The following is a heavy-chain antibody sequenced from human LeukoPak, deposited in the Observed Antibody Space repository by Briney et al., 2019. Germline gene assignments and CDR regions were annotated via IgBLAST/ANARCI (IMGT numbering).Heavy chain of an antibody. CDR2: ISISSSTI. J-gene: IGHJ3*02. CDR1: GFTFSSFG. D-gene: IGHD3-3*01. CDR3: ARDGGFNAFDI. Sequence: PGGSLRLSCAASGFTFSSFGMNWVRQAPGKGLEWISYISISSSTIYYADSVKGRFTISRDSAENSLYLQMNSLRAEDTAVYYCARDGGFNAFDIWGQGTMVTVSS. V-gene: IGHV3-48*04.